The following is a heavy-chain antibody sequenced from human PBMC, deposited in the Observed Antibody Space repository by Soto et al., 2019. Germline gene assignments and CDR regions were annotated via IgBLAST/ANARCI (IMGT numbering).Heavy chain of an antibody. V-gene: IGHV3-33*01. Sequence: QVQLVESGGGVVQPGRSLRLSCAASGFTFSSYGMHWVRQAPGKGLEWVAVIWYDGSNKYYADSVKGRFTISRDNSKNTLYLQMNSLRAEDTAVYYCARGIQRAKGDYGMDVWGRGTTVTVSS. CDR2: IWYDGSNK. CDR3: ARGIQRAKGDYGMDV. CDR1: GFTFSSYG. J-gene: IGHJ6*02. D-gene: IGHD5-18*01.